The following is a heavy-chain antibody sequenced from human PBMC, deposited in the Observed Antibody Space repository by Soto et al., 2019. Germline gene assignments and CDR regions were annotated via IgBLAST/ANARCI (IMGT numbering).Heavy chain of an antibody. CDR3: ARGQYYSSGSAATSYFYFGIDV. CDR2: IIPVFGNT. J-gene: IGHJ6*02. Sequence: QLQLEQSGPEVKKPGSSVKVSCKASGRSFSSDGVSWVRQAPGQGLEWMGGIIPVFGNTKYVQRFQGRLTITADKSTSTVYMEISSLSYEDTAVYFCARGQYYSSGSAATSYFYFGIDVWGQGTTVIVSS. CDR1: GRSFSSDG. V-gene: IGHV1-69*06. D-gene: IGHD3-10*01.